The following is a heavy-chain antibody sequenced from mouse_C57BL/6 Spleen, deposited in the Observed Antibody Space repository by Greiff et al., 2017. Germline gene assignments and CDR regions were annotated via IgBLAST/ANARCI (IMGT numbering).Heavy chain of an antibody. Sequence: EVKVEESGPGLVKPSQSLSLTCSVTGYSITSGYYWNWIRQFPGNKLEWMGYISYDGSNNYNPSLKNRISITRDTSKNQFFLKLNSVTTEYTATYYCAREDSNYEYYYAMDYWGQGTSVTVSS. V-gene: IGHV3-6*01. CDR2: ISYDGSN. CDR1: GYSITSGYY. J-gene: IGHJ4*01. CDR3: AREDSNYEYYYAMDY. D-gene: IGHD2-5*01.